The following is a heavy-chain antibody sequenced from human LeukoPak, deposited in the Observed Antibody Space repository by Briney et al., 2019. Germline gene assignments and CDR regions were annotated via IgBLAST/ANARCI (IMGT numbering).Heavy chain of an antibody. J-gene: IGHJ4*02. CDR3: AREGEMATIPDY. CDR2: INTNTGTP. CDR1: GYIFITYG. Sequence: ASVKVPCKASGYIFITYGIHWVRQAPGQGLEWMGWINTNTGTPTYAQGFTGRFVFSLDTPVSTAYLQITSLKAEDTAVYYCAREGEMATIPDYWGQGTLITVSS. V-gene: IGHV7-4-1*02. D-gene: IGHD5-24*01.